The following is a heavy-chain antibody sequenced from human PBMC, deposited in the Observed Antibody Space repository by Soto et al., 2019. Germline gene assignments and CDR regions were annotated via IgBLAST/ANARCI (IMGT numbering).Heavy chain of an antibody. CDR3: AKDSSYGSGSYYNYQD. Sequence: GGSLRLSCAASGFTFSSYAMSWVRQAPGKGLEWVSAISGSGGSTYYADSVKGRFTISRDNSKNTLYLQMNSLRAEDTAVYYCAKDSSYGSGSYYNYQDWGQGTLVTVSS. D-gene: IGHD3-10*01. J-gene: IGHJ4*02. V-gene: IGHV3-23*01. CDR2: ISGSGGST. CDR1: GFTFSSYA.